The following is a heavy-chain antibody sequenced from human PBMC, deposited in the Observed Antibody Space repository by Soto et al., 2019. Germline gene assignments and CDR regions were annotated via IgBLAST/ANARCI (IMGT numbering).Heavy chain of an antibody. CDR1: GFTFSDHY. D-gene: IGHD2-2*03. J-gene: IGHJ4*02. CDR3: VRDVSREAGYDF. V-gene: IGHV3-72*01. Sequence: EVQLVESGGGLVQPGGSLRLSCAASGFTFSDHYMDWVRQAPGKGLEWVGRIRNEANGSTTQYAASVRGRFIISRDDSKNSLYLQMNSLKTEDTAIYYCVRDVSREAGYDFWGQGTLVTVSS. CDR2: IRNEANGSTT.